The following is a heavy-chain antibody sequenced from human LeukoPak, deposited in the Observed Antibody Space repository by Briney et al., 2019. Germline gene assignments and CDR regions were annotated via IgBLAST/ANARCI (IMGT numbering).Heavy chain of an antibody. D-gene: IGHD3-22*01. V-gene: IGHV1-18*01. CDR3: ARASVTMIVVAPQPDY. J-gene: IGHJ4*02. Sequence: GASVKVSCKASGYTFTSYGISWVRQAPGQRLEWMGWISAYNGNTNYAQKLQGRDTMTTDTSTSTAYMELRSLRSDDTAVYYCARASVTMIVVAPQPDYWGQGTLVTVSS. CDR1: GYTFTSYG. CDR2: ISAYNGNT.